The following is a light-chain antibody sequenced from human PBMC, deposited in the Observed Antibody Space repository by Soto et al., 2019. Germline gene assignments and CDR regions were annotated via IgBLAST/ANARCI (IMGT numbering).Light chain of an antibody. CDR1: QSVSSY. CDR2: DAS. Sequence: EIVLTQSPATLSLSPWERATPSCRASQSVSSYLAWYQQKPGQAPRLLIYDASSLQSGVPSRFSGSGSGTEFTLTISSLQPEDFATYYCQQFDSSPRTFGQGTKVDIK. V-gene: IGKV3-11*01. J-gene: IGKJ1*01. CDR3: QQFDSSPRT.